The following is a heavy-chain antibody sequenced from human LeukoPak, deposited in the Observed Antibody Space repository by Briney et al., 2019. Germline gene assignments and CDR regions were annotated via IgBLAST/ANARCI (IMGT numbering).Heavy chain of an antibody. CDR1: GGSISSSNW. V-gene: IGHV4-4*02. Sequence: SGTLSLTCAVSGGSISSSNWWSWVRQPPGKGLEWIGYIYYSGSTYYNPSLKSRVTISVDTSKNQFSLKLSSVTAADTAVYYCAREDDSGGYDAFDIWGQGTMVTVSS. D-gene: IGHD3-22*01. CDR3: AREDDSGGYDAFDI. J-gene: IGHJ3*02. CDR2: IYYSGST.